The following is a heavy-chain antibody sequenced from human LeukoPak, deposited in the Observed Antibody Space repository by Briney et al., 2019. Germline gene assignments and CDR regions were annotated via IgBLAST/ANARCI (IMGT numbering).Heavy chain of an antibody. V-gene: IGHV3-33*01. CDR3: ARDLAAARLDF. D-gene: IGHD6-6*01. J-gene: IGHJ4*02. CDR1: GFTFSNHG. Sequence: PGRSLRLSCAASGFTFSNHGMHWVRQAPGKGLEWEANTWSDGSQEYYADTVKGRFTISRDISKNTLYLQMNSLRAEDTAVYYCARDLAAARLDFKGQGTLVTVSS. CDR2: TWSDGSQE.